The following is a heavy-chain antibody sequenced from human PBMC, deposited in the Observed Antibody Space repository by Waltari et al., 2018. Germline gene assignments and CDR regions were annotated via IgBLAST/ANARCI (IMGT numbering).Heavy chain of an antibody. V-gene: IGHV4-59*01. CDR1: GGPITSYY. D-gene: IGHD1-7*01. CDR3: ARINTGTIEH. Sequence: QVQLQESGPGLVKPSETLSLTCTVSGGPITSYYLGWMRQPPGNRLEYIGYIYYSGNAYYHPSLKSRVTISMDTSKNQFSLKVNPVTAADTAVYYCARINTGTIEHWGQGILVTVSS. CDR2: IYYSGNA. J-gene: IGHJ4*02.